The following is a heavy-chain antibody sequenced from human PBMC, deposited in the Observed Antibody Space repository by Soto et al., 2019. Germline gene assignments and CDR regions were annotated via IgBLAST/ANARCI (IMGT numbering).Heavy chain of an antibody. CDR3: VGSGYSPFDY. D-gene: IGHD3-22*01. CDR2: LYYSGST. Sequence: QLQLQESGPGLVKPSETLSLTCTVSGGSISSSSYYWGWIRQPPGKGLEWIGSLYYSGSTYYNPSLKSRVNLPVDTSKNPSSLKLSSVTAADTAVYYCVGSGYSPFDYWGPGTLVTVSS. CDR1: GGSISSSSYY. J-gene: IGHJ4*02. V-gene: IGHV4-39*01.